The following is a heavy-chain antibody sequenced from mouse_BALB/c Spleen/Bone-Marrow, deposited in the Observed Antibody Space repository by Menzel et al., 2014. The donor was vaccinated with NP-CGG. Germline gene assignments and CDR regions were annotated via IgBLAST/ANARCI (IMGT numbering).Heavy chain of an antibody. J-gene: IGHJ3*01. CDR2: IDPANGNT. CDR3: ARNTQFAY. V-gene: IGHV14-3*02. D-gene: IGHD5-1-1*01. Sequence: EVQLQQSGAELVKPGASVKLSCTASGFNIKDTYMHWVKQRPEQGLEWIGRIDPANGNTKYDPKFQDKATITADTSSNTAYLQLSSLTSEDTAVYYCARNTQFAYWGQGTLVTVSA. CDR1: GFNIKDTY.